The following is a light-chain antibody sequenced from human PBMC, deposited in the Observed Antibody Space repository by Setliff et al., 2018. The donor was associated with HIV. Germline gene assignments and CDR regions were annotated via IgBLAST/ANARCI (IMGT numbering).Light chain of an antibody. CDR3: CSYAGSYTYVV. V-gene: IGLV2-11*01. CDR2: DVT. CDR1: SSDVGRYKY. J-gene: IGLJ2*01. Sequence: QSALTQPRSVSGSPGQSVTISCTGTSSDVGRYKYVSWYQQHPGKAPTLMIYDVTKRPSGVPDRFSGSKSGNTASLTISGLQAEDEADYYCCSYAGSYTYVVFGGGT.